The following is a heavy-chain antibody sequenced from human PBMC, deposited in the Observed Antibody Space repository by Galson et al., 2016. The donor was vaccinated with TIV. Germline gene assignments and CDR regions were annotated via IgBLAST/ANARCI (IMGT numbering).Heavy chain of an antibody. V-gene: IGHV1-69*10. D-gene: IGHD3-9*01. CDR2: IIPVLGII. Sequence: SVKVSCKASGGTFRGPAINWVRQAPGQGLEWMGGIIPVLGIINYAQKFQGRLTITADKVTTTTTMALSSLRSADTAVYYCSRSVGNDNVFTGPVLWGMDVWGQGTSVTVSS. J-gene: IGHJ6*02. CDR3: SRSVGNDNVFTGPVLWGMDV. CDR1: GGTFRGPA.